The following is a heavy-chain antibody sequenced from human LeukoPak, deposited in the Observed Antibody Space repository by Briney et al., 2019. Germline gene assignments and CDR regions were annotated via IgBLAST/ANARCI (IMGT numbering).Heavy chain of an antibody. CDR3: ARDYYDSSGYYFTQYYYYYGMDV. CDR2: MSYDGSNK. J-gene: IGHJ6*02. D-gene: IGHD3-22*01. V-gene: IGHV3-30*04. CDR1: GFTFSSYA. Sequence: GRSLRLSCAASGFTFSSYAMHWVRQAPGKGLEWVAVMSYDGSNKYYADSVKGRFTISRDNSKNTLYLQMNSLRAEDTAVYYCARDYYDSSGYYFTQYYYYYGMDVWGQGTTVTVSS.